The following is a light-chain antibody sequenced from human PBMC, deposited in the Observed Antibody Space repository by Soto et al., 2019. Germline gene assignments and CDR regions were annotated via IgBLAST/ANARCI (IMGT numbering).Light chain of an antibody. Sequence: EIVMTQSPATLSVSPGERATLSCRASQSVSSNLAWYQQKPGQAPRLLIYDTFPRATGIPARISGSGSGTEFTLTISSLQSEDFAVYYCQQYNNWPLTFGGGTKVEIK. CDR2: DTF. CDR3: QQYNNWPLT. V-gene: IGKV3-15*01. CDR1: QSVSSN. J-gene: IGKJ4*01.